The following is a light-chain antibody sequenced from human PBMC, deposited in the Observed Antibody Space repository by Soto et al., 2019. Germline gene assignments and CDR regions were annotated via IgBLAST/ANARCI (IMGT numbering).Light chain of an antibody. Sequence: QSALTQPPSVSAAPGQKVTISCSGSSSNIGNNYVSWYQQLPGTATKLLIYDNDKRPSGIPDRFSGSKSGTSATLGVTGLQTGDEAAYYCATWDSSLSAGVFGGGTKLTVL. CDR3: ATWDSSLSAGV. V-gene: IGLV1-51*01. CDR2: DND. J-gene: IGLJ2*01. CDR1: SSNIGNNY.